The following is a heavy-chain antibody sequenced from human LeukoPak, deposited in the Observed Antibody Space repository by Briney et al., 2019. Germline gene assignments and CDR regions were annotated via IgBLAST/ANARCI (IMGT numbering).Heavy chain of an antibody. CDR3: ASFVGYCTNGVCYYNDY. D-gene: IGHD2-8*01. V-gene: IGHV4-59*08. Sequence: KPSETVSLTCTVSGGSISGYYWSWIRQPPGKGLEWIGYIYYSGSTNYNPSLKSRVTISVDTSKNQFSLKLSSVTAADTAVYYCASFVGYCTNGVCYYNDYWGQGTLVTVSS. J-gene: IGHJ4*02. CDR2: IYYSGST. CDR1: GGSISGYY.